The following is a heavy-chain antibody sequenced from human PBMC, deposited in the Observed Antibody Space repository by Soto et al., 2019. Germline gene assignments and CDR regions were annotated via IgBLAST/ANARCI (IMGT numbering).Heavy chain of an antibody. J-gene: IGHJ6*02. V-gene: IGHV3-23*01. Sequence: GGSLRLSCTASGFTFSTSAMSWVRQAPGRGLEWVSGISGSGAGTYYADSVKGRFTVSRDNSKNTLYLQMSGLRAEDAAVYYCAKGPTVFGAVISFDYYYGMYVWGQGTPVTVSS. CDR2: ISGSGAGT. CDR3: AKGPTVFGAVISFDYYYGMYV. CDR1: GFTFSTSA. D-gene: IGHD3-3*01.